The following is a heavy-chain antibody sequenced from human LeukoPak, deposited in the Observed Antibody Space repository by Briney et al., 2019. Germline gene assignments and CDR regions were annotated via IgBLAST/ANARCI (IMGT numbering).Heavy chain of an antibody. V-gene: IGHV4-31*03. J-gene: IGHJ4*02. D-gene: IGHD1-26*01. CDR1: GGSISSGGYY. CDR2: IYYSGST. Sequence: SETLSLTRTVSGGSISSGGYYWSWIRQHPGKGLEWIGYIYYSGSTYYNPSLKSRVTISVDTSKNQFSLKLSSVTAADTAVYYCARYRSGSYFIGFDYWGQGTLVTVSS. CDR3: ARYRSGSYFIGFDY.